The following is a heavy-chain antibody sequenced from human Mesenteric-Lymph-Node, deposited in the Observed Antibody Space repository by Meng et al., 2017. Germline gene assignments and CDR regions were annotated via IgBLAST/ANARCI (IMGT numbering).Heavy chain of an antibody. CDR1: GFTFSSYE. CDR2: ISWNSGSI. Sequence: SLKISCAASGFTFSSYEMNWVRQAPGKGLEWVSGISWNSGSIGYADSVKGRFTISRDNAVNTVYLQMNSLRVEDTAVYYCARGGADTAVGHHYWGQGTLVTVSS. J-gene: IGHJ4*02. CDR3: ARGGADTAVGHHY. V-gene: IGHV3-9*01. D-gene: IGHD5-18*01.